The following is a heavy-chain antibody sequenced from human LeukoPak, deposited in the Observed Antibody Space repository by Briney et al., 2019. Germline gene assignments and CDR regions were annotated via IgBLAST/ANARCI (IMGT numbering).Heavy chain of an antibody. CDR3: ARAGDPYSGYDYIDAFDI. J-gene: IGHJ3*02. CDR2: IYPGNGNT. D-gene: IGHD5-12*01. CDR1: GYTFSDYA. Sequence: GASVKVSCKTSGYTFSDYAMYWVRQAPGQSLEWMGWIYPGNGNTKYSQNFQGRLTITTDTSASTAYMELSSLRSEDTAVYYCARAGDPYSGYDYIDAFDIWGQGTMVTVSS. V-gene: IGHV1-3*01.